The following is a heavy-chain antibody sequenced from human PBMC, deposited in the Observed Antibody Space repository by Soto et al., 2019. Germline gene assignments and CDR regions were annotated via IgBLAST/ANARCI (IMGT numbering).Heavy chain of an antibody. J-gene: IGHJ3*02. V-gene: IGHV4-59*01. D-gene: IGHD3-22*01. CDR2: IYYSGST. CDR3: ARGGVYDSSGYQLLMGGDDAFDI. Sequence: ETLSLTCTVSGGSISSYYWSWIRQPPGKGLEWIGYIYYSGSTNYNPSLKSRVTISVDTSKNQFSLKLSSVTAADTAVYYCARGGVYDSSGYQLLMGGDDAFDIWGQGTRSPSPQ. CDR1: GGSISSYY.